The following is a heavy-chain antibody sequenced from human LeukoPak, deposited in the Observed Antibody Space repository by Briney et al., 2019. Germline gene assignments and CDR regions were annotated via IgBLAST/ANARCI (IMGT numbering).Heavy chain of an antibody. CDR2: ISAYNGNT. D-gene: IGHD5-18*01. J-gene: IGHJ6*03. CDR3: ASLVRGYSYGYHYYYMDV. Sequence: ASVKVSCKASGYTFTSYGISWVRQAPGQGLEWMGWISAYNGNTNYAQKLQGRVTMTTDTSTSTAYMELRSLRSDDTAVYYCASLVRGYSYGYHYYYMDVWGKGTTVTVSS. CDR1: GYTFTSYG. V-gene: IGHV1-18*01.